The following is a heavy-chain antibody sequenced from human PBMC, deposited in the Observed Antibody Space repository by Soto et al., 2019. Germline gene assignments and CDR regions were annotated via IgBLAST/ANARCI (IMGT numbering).Heavy chain of an antibody. CDR2: INPNSGGT. CDR3: AGGTIVGATSLDY. J-gene: IGHJ4*02. D-gene: IGHD1-26*01. CDR1: GYTFTGYY. Sequence: GASVKVSCKASGYTFTGYYMHWVRQAPGQGLEWMGWINPNSGGTNYAQKFQGRVTMTRDTSISTAYMELSRLRSDDTAVYYCAGGTIVGATSLDYWGQGTLVTVSS. V-gene: IGHV1-2*02.